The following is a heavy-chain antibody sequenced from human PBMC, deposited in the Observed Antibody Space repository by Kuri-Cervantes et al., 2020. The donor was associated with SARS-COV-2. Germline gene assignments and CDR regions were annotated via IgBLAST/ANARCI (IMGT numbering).Heavy chain of an antibody. CDR3: AREAAMATGDYYYYMDV. CDR2: INPNSGGT. Sequence: ASVKVSCKASVGTFSSYAFSWVRQAPGQGLEWMGWINPNSGGTNYAQKFQGRVTMTRDTSISTAYMELSRLRSDDTAVYYCAREAAMATGDYYYYMDVWGKGTTVTVSS. D-gene: IGHD5-18*01. V-gene: IGHV1-2*02. J-gene: IGHJ6*03. CDR1: VGTFSSYA.